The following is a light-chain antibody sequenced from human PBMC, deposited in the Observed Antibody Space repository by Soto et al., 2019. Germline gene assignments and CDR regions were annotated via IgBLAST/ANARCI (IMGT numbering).Light chain of an antibody. CDR2: CAS. J-gene: IGKJ1*01. Sequence: EIVLTQSPGTLSLSPGERATLSCRASQSVSSSFLAWYQQKPGQAPRLLIYCASSRAPGIPDRFSGRGSGADFTLTISRLEPEDCAVYYCQQYGTSPWTFGQGTKVEIK. CDR1: QSVSSSF. CDR3: QQYGTSPWT. V-gene: IGKV3-20*01.